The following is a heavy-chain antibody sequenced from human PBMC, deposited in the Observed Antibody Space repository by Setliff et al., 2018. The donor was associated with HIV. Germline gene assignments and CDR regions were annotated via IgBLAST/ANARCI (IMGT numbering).Heavy chain of an antibody. CDR1: GGSFSGYY. D-gene: IGHD1-26*01. V-gene: IGHV4-34*01. CDR2: INHSGGT. CDR3: AGGPGTTSIDY. Sequence: SETLSLTCAVYGGSFSGYYWSWIRQPPGKGLEWIGEINHSGGTNYNMSLWSRVTISLDASGNQFSLELISVTAADTAVYYCAGGPGTTSIDYWAQGTLVTVSS. J-gene: IGHJ4*02.